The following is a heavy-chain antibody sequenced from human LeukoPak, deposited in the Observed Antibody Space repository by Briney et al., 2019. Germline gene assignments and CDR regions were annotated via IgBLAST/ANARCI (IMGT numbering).Heavy chain of an antibody. CDR2: ISYDGDNK. J-gene: IGHJ4*02. CDR1: GFNITNYA. Sequence: GGSLRLSCPASGFNITNYAMHWVRQAPGKGLEWVAVISYDGDNKYYADSVKGRFTIFRDNSKNTLFLQMHILRTEDTAVYYCARAPRLYCSGGTCYHIDFWGKGALVTVSS. V-gene: IGHV3-30-3*01. CDR3: ARAPRLYCSGGTCYHIDF. D-gene: IGHD2-15*01.